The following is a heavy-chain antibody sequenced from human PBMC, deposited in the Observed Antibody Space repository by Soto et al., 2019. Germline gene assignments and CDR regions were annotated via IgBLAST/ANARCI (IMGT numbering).Heavy chain of an antibody. CDR2: IYHNGRA. CDR1: GASIKSDAW. J-gene: IGHJ4*02. Sequence: PSETLSLTCDVSGASIKSDAWWTCVRQSPEKGLEWIGEIYHNGRAFDNPSLRGRVTISIDRSNNQFSLNLTSVTAADTAFYYFARAAPALVAKGFDLWGPGTLVTV. D-gene: IGHD3-9*01. CDR3: ARAAPALVAKGFDL. V-gene: IGHV4-4*02.